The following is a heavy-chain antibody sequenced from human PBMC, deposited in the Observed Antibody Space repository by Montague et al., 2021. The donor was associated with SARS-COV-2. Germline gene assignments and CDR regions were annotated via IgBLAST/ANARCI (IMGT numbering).Heavy chain of an antibody. J-gene: IGHJ5*02. V-gene: IGHV3-66*01. CDR3: ARALSFSNWFDP. D-gene: IGHD2-2*01. CDR1: GFTVSSNH. CDR2: IYSGGTT. Sequence: SLRLSCAASGFTVSSNHMSWVRQAPGKGLEWVSVIYSGGTTYYADSVKGRFTISRDNSKNTLYLQMNSLRAEVTAVYYCARALSFSNWFDPWGQGTLVTVSS.